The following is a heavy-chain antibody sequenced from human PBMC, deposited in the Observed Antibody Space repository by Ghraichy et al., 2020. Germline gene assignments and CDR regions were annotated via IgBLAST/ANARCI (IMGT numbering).Heavy chain of an antibody. Sequence: SETLSLTCAVYGGSFSGYYWSWIRQPPGKGLEWIGEINHSGSTNYNPSLKSRVTISVDTSKNQFSLKLSSVTAADTAVYYCARGPALDIVVVPAAIYGMDVWGQGTTVTVSS. CDR3: ARGPALDIVVVPAAIYGMDV. V-gene: IGHV4-34*01. J-gene: IGHJ6*02. D-gene: IGHD2-2*03. CDR2: INHSGST. CDR1: GGSFSGYY.